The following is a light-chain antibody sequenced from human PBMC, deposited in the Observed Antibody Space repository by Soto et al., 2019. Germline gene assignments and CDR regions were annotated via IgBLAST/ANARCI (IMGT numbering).Light chain of an antibody. Sequence: QSVLTQPASVSGSPGQSITISCTGTSSDVGSYNLVSWYQQHPGKAPRLMIYEGSKRPSGVSNRFSGSKSGNTASLTISGLQAEDEADYYCSSYTSRSTYVFGTGTKVTVL. J-gene: IGLJ1*01. CDR2: EGS. CDR1: SSDVGSYNL. V-gene: IGLV2-14*02. CDR3: SSYTSRSTYV.